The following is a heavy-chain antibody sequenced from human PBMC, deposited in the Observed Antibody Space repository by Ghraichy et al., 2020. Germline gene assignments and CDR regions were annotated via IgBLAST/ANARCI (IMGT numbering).Heavy chain of an antibody. J-gene: IGHJ4*02. CDR1: GGSFSGYY. Sequence: SETLSLTCAVYGGSFSGYYWSWIRQPPGKGLEWIGEINHSGSTNYNPSLKSRVTISVDTSKNQFSLKLSSVTAADTAVYYCARGWGSWLKGWGQGTLVTVSS. CDR3: ARGWGSWLKG. CDR2: INHSGST. V-gene: IGHV4-34*01. D-gene: IGHD6-13*01.